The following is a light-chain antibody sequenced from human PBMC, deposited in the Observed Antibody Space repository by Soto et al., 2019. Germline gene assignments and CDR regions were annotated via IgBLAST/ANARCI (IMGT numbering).Light chain of an antibody. J-gene: IGKJ4*01. Sequence: DIQVTQSPSSVSASVGDRVTITCRASQDIAGFLAWYQHKPGRAPELLIRTASSLQSGVPSRFSGSGSGTDFTLTINSLQPEDSATYYCLQDYNYPLTFGGGTKVDIK. CDR3: LQDYNYPLT. V-gene: IGKV1D-12*01. CDR1: QDIAGF. CDR2: TAS.